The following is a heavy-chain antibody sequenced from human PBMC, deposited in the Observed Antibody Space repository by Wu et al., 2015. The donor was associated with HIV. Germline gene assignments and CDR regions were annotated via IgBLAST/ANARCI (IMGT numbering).Heavy chain of an antibody. CDR2: IIPIFGTA. Sequence: QVQLVQSGAEVKKPGSSMKVSCKASGGTFSNYAFNWVRQAPGQGLEWMGRIIPIFGTANYAQKFQGRVTITADESTSTAHMELSSLRSEDTAVYYCATGRPRYFDFWSAFHHWGQGTLVTVSS. CDR1: GGTFSNYA. D-gene: IGHD3-3*01. V-gene: IGHV1-69*13. J-gene: IGHJ1*01. CDR3: ATGRPRYFDFWSAFHH.